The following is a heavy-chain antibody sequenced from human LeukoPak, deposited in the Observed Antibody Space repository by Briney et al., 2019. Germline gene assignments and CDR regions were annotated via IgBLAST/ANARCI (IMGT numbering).Heavy chain of an antibody. CDR3: ARDHDSSSKLRNIFDP. CDR1: GYTFTSYH. V-gene: IGHV1-46*01. Sequence: GASVKVSCKASGYTFTSYHIHWVRQAPGQGLEWMGIINPSGGSTSYAQRFQGRVTMTRDMSTSTVYMEVSSLRSEDTAMYYCARDHDSSSKLRNIFDPWGQGTLVTVSS. CDR2: INPSGGST. J-gene: IGHJ5*02. D-gene: IGHD6-13*01.